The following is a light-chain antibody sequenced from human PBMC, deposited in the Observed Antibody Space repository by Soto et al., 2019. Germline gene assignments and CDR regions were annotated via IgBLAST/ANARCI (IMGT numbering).Light chain of an antibody. CDR1: QSISTY. J-gene: IGKJ5*01. Sequence: DIEMTQSPPSLSASVGDRVSITCRASQSISTYLNWYQQKPGKAPKLLISGASTLESGVPSRFRGSGSRTEFTLAISSLEPEDFATYYCQQRYSAHITFGQGTRLEI. V-gene: IGKV1-39*01. CDR2: GAS. CDR3: QQRYSAHIT.